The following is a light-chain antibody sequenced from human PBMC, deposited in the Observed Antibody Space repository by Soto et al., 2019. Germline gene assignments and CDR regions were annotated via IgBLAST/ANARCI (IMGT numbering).Light chain of an antibody. J-gene: IGKJ4*01. CDR1: QSVSSNY. Sequence: EVVLTQSPGTLSLSPGESATLSCRASQSVSSNYLAWYQQKPGQAPRLLIYGVSTRATGIPDRFSGSGSGTHFSLTIRRLEPEDFALYYCQQYFTSPLTFGGGTKVEIK. CDR2: GVS. V-gene: IGKV3-20*01. CDR3: QQYFTSPLT.